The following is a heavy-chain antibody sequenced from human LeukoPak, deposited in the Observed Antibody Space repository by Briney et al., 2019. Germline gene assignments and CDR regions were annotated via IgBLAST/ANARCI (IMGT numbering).Heavy chain of an antibody. D-gene: IGHD6-13*01. Sequence: PSETLSLTRAVYGGSFSGYYWSWIRQPPGKGLEWIGEINHSGSTNYNPSLKSRVTISVDTSKNQFSLKLSSVTAADTAVYYCARGRSSSWYAPPDYWGQGTLVTVSS. CDR2: INHSGST. J-gene: IGHJ4*02. V-gene: IGHV4-34*01. CDR1: GGSFSGYY. CDR3: ARGRSSSWYAPPDY.